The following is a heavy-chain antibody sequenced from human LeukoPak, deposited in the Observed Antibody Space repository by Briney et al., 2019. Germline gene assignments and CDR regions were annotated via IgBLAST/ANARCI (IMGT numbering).Heavy chain of an antibody. CDR3: TRGSATWDY. CDR1: GFGFSNYW. D-gene: IGHD2/OR15-2a*01. CDR2: INSDGDNT. J-gene: IGHJ4*02. Sequence: GGSLRLSCAASGFGFSNYWMHWVRQAPGKGLVWVSRINSDGDNTKYADSVKGRFTISRDNAKNTLYLRMDSLRAEDTAVYYCTRGSATWDYWGQGTLVAVSS. V-gene: IGHV3-74*01.